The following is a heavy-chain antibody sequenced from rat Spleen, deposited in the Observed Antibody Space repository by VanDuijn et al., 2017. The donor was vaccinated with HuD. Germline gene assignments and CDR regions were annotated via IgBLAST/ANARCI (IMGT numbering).Heavy chain of an antibody. CDR2: ISAGGGNT. Sequence: EVHLVESGGGLVQPGRSMKLSCAASGFTFSAYYMAWVRQAPTRGLEWVASISAGGGNTYYRDSVKGRFTISRDNAKSTLSLQMDSLRSEDTATYYCARELDQFDFWGQGVLVTVSS. J-gene: IGHJ2*01. CDR3: ARELDQFDF. CDR1: GFTFSAYY. V-gene: IGHV5-25*01.